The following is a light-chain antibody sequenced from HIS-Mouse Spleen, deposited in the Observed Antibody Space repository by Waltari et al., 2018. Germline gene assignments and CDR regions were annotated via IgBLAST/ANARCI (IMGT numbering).Light chain of an antibody. CDR2: WAS. V-gene: IGKV4-1*01. CDR3: QQYYXXXXT. Sequence: DIVMTQSPDSLAVSLGERATINCKSSQSVLYSSNNKNYLAWYQQKPGQPLKLLIYWASTRXXXVPDRFXXXGXXTDXTLTIXSLQAXDVAVXXCQQYYXXXXTXXQGTXVEIK. CDR1: QSVLYSSNNKNY. J-gene: IGKJ1*01.